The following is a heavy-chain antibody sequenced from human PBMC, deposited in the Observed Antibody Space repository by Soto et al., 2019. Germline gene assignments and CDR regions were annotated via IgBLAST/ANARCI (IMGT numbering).Heavy chain of an antibody. Sequence: QVKLVESRGGVVQPGRSLRLSCAASGFTFSSYAMHWVRQAPGKGLEWVAVISYDGSNKYYADSVKGRFTISRDNSKNTLDLQMNSLRAEDTAVYYCARDPLWGTAMVLWYFDLWGRGTQVTVSS. D-gene: IGHD5-18*01. V-gene: IGHV3-30-3*01. J-gene: IGHJ2*01. CDR3: ARDPLWGTAMVLWYFDL. CDR2: ISYDGSNK. CDR1: GFTFSSYA.